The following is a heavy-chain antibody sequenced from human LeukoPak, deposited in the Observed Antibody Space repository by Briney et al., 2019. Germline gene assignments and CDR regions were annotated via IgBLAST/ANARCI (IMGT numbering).Heavy chain of an antibody. CDR1: GGSISSSHYY. CDR2: IYYSGNT. Sequence: PSETLSLTCTVSGGSISSSHYYWGWVRQPPGKGLEWIGSIYYSGNTYYNPSLKSRVTMSVDTSMNQFSLKLNSVTAADTAVYYCARLHLPAHEGAFDIWGRGTMVTVSS. CDR3: ARLHLPAHEGAFDI. J-gene: IGHJ3*02. D-gene: IGHD1-14*01. V-gene: IGHV4-39*01.